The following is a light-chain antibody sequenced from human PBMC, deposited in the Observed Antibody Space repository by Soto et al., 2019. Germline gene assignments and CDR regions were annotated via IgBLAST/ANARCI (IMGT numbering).Light chain of an antibody. CDR3: HQQGSSPWT. V-gene: IGKV3D-20*01. Sequence: EIVLTQSPATLSLSPGDRATLSCGASQSVSNNYLAWYQHKPGLAPRVLIYDASTRATGIPDRFSGSGSGTDFTLTISRLEPEDFAVYYCHQQGSSPWTFGQGPKVETK. J-gene: IGKJ1*01. CDR2: DAS. CDR1: QSVSNNY.